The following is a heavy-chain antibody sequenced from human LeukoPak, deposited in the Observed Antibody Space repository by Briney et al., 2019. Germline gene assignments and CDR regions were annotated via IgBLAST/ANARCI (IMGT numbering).Heavy chain of an antibody. Sequence: VAFIRFDGSNKYYADSVKGRFTISRDNSKNTLYLQMNSLRPVDTAVYYCAKDRGSGWYFHYWGQGTLVTVSS. J-gene: IGHJ4*02. D-gene: IGHD6-19*01. V-gene: IGHV3-30*02. CDR2: IRFDGSNK. CDR3: AKDRGSGWYFHY.